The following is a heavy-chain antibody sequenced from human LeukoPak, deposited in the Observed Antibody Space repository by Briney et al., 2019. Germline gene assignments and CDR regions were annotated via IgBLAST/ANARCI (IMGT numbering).Heavy chain of an antibody. Sequence: PGGSLRLSCEASGFSFSHYWMHWVRQAPGEGLVWVSRINGDGSTTNYADSVKGRFTISRDNAEDTLYLQMNSLRAEDTAVYYCAKDPNSYYCSSTSCLYYYYYYMDVWGKGTTVTVSS. V-gene: IGHV3-74*01. CDR2: INGDGSTT. CDR1: GFSFSHYW. D-gene: IGHD2-2*01. CDR3: AKDPNSYYCSSTSCLYYYYYYMDV. J-gene: IGHJ6*03.